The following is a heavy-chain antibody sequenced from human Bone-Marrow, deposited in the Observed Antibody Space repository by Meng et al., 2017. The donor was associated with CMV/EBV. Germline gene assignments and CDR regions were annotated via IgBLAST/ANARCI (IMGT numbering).Heavy chain of an antibody. V-gene: IGHV1-18*01. J-gene: IGHJ6*02. CDR1: GYTFTSYG. Sequence: ASVKVSCKASGYTFTSYGISWVRQAPGQGLEWMGWISAYNGNTNYAQKLQGRVTMTTDTSTSTAYMELRSLRSDDTAVYYCARVGEGCSSTSCFLHHFGYYYYYGMDVWGQGNTVTVAS. CDR3: ARVGEGCSSTSCFLHHFGYYYYYGMDV. D-gene: IGHD2-2*01. CDR2: ISAYNGNT.